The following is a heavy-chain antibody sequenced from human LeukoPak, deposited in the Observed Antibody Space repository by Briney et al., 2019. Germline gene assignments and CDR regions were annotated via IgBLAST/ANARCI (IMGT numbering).Heavy chain of an antibody. Sequence: ASVKVSCKASGGTFTGYYMHWVRQAPGQGLEWMGWINPNSGGTNYAQKFQGRVTMTRDTSISTAYMELSRLRSDDTAVYYCARDAKDIVVVPAAIRYMDVWGKGTTVTVSS. CDR1: GGTFTGYY. CDR3: ARDAKDIVVVPAAIRYMDV. J-gene: IGHJ6*03. D-gene: IGHD2-2*02. V-gene: IGHV1-2*02. CDR2: INPNSGGT.